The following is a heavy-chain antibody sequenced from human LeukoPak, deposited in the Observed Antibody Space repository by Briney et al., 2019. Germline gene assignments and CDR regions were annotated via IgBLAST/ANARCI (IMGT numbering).Heavy chain of an antibody. CDR3: ARVRHYYDSSDYYSSNWFDP. V-gene: IGHV3-53*01. CDR1: GFTVSSSY. J-gene: IGHJ5*02. CDR2: IYNGGST. D-gene: IGHD3-22*01. Sequence: GGSLRLSCAASGFTVSSSYMSWVRQAPGKGLEWVSVIYNGGSTYYADSVKGRFTISRDNSKNTLYLQMNSLRAEDTAVYYCARVRHYYDSSDYYSSNWFDPWGQGTVVTVSS.